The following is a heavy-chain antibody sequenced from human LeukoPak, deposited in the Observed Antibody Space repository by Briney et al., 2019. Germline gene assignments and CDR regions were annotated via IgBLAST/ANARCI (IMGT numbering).Heavy chain of an antibody. D-gene: IGHD2-15*01. CDR1: GYTFTSYY. CDR2: IRPSGST. J-gene: IGHJ5*02. CDR3: ARAVVAATLEDYNWFDP. V-gene: IGHV1-46*01. Sequence: GASVKVSCKASGYTFTSYYIHWVRQAPGQGLEYMGIIRPSGSTAYAQKFQGRVTITRDTSASTAYMELSSLRSEDTAVYYCARAVVAATLEDYNWFDPWGQGTLVTVSS.